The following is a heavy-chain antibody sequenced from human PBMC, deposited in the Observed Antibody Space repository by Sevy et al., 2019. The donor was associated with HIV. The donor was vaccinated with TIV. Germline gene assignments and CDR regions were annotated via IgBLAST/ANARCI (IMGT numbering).Heavy chain of an antibody. Sequence: GGSLRLSCAASGFTSSSYEMNWVRQAPGKGLEWVSYISSSGSTIYYADSVKGRFTISRDNAKNSLYLQMNSLRAEDTAVYYCARVNCTNGVCYYYYYGMDVWGQGTTVTVSS. CDR3: ARVNCTNGVCYYYYYGMDV. D-gene: IGHD2-8*01. J-gene: IGHJ6*02. CDR2: ISSSGSTI. V-gene: IGHV3-48*03. CDR1: GFTSSSYE.